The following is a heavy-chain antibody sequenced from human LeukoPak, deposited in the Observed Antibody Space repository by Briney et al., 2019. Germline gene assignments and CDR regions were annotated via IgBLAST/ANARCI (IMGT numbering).Heavy chain of an antibody. V-gene: IGHV4-59*12. D-gene: IGHD6-19*01. J-gene: IGHJ5*02. CDR1: GFTFSNAW. CDR2: IYYSGST. Sequence: GSLRLSCAASGFTFSNAWMSWIRQPPGKGLEWIGYIYYSGSTNYNPSLKSRVTISVDTSKNQFSLKLSSVTAADTAVYYCARVRGWNWFDPWGQGTLVTVSS. CDR3: ARVRGWNWFDP.